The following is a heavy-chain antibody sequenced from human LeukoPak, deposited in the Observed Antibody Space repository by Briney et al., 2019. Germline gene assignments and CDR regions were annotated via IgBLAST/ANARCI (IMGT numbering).Heavy chain of an antibody. D-gene: IGHD5-24*01. J-gene: IGHJ6*02. CDR3: ARGIDGWYYYYGMDV. V-gene: IGHV1-8*01. Sequence: ASVKVSCKASGYTFTSYDINWVRQATGQGLEWMGWMNPNSGNTGYAQKFQGRVTMTRNTSISTAYMELSSLRSEDTAVYYCARGIDGWYYYYGMDVWGQGTTVTVSS. CDR2: MNPNSGNT. CDR1: GYTFTSYD.